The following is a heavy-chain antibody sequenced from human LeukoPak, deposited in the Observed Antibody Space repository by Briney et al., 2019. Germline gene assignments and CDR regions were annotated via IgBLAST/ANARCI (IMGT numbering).Heavy chain of an antibody. CDR1: GGSISSYY. J-gene: IGHJ4*02. Sequence: SETLSLTCTVSGGSISSYYWSWIRQPPGKGLEWIGYIYYSGSTNYNPSLESRVTISVDTSKNQFSLKLSSVTAADTAVYYCARERVRGSGVIDYWGQGTLVTVSS. D-gene: IGHD3-10*01. CDR2: IYYSGST. V-gene: IGHV4-59*01. CDR3: ARERVRGSGVIDY.